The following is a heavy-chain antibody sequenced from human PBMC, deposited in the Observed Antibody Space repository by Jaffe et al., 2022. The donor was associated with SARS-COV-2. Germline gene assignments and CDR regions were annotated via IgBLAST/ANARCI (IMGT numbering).Heavy chain of an antibody. CDR3: ARGNKWLRPRNKIYYYGMDV. D-gene: IGHD5-12*01. V-gene: IGHV3-74*01. J-gene: IGHJ6*02. CDR1: GFTFSTYW. CDR2: INSDGSST. Sequence: EAQLVESGGGLVQPGGSLRLSCAASGFTFSTYWMHWVRQAPGKGLVWVSCINSDGSSTSYADSVKGRFTISRDNAKNTLYLQMNSLRVEGTAVYYCARGNKWLRPRNKIYYYGMDVWGQGTTVTVSS.